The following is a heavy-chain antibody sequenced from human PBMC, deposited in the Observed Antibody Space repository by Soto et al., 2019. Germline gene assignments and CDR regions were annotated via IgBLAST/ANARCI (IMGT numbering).Heavy chain of an antibody. CDR3: VKGGYYYDSSGYSNFDY. D-gene: IGHD3-22*01. CDR1: GFTFSSYA. V-gene: IGHV3-64D*06. Sequence: PGGSLRLSCSASGFTFSSYAMHWVRQAPGKGLQYVSAISSNGGSTYYADSVKGRFTISRDNSKKTLYLQMSSLRAEDTAVYYCVKGGYYYDSSGYSNFDYWGQGTLVTVSS. CDR2: ISSNGGST. J-gene: IGHJ4*02.